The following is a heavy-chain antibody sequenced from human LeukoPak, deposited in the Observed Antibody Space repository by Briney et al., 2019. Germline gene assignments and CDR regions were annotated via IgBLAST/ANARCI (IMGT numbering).Heavy chain of an antibody. V-gene: IGHV3-15*01. CDR2: IKRKVEGGTT. D-gene: IGHD1-20*01. CDR3: TEITSADY. CDR1: GLTLSNAW. J-gene: IGHJ4*02. Sequence: KTGGSLRLPCAASGLTLSNAWMSWVRQAPGKGLEWVGRIKRKVEGGTTDYAAPVKGRFTISRDDSKNTVYLQMNSLKTEDTAVYYCTEITSADYWGQGTLVTVSS.